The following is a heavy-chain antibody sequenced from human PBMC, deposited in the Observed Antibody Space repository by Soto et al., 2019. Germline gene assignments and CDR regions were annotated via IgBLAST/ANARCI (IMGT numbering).Heavy chain of an antibody. CDR3: ARDRMAVAGFDY. CDR1: GDSVSGRNDY. V-gene: IGHV4-61*01. D-gene: IGHD6-19*01. J-gene: IGHJ4*02. Sequence: SETLSLTCTFSGDSVSGRNDYWSWILQPPGKGLEWIGYIYFSGSTNYNTSLKSRLTISVDTSKNQFSLKLNSVTAADTALYYCARDRMAVAGFDYWGQGPRVIVSS. CDR2: IYFSGST.